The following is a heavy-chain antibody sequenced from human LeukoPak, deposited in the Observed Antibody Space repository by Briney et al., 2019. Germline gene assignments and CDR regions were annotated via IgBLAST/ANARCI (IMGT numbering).Heavy chain of an antibody. CDR2: ISYDGTNK. V-gene: IGHV3-30-3*01. D-gene: IGHD2-21*02. CDR1: GFTFTNYA. Sequence: GRSLRLSCAASGFTFTNYALHRVRQAPGKGLEGVAVISYDGTNKYYADPVKGRFTTSRDNSKNTLSLQMNSLRAEDTALYYCARGFVLGAAKNYFDYWGQGALVTVSS. CDR3: ARGFVLGAAKNYFDY. J-gene: IGHJ4*02.